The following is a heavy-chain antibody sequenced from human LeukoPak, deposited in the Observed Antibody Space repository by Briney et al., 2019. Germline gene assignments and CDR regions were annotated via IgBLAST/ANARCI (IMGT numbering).Heavy chain of an antibody. CDR2: VYYTGST. CDR3: ARRRSYSNYVAGGWFDP. D-gene: IGHD4-11*01. Sequence: PSETLSLTCSVSGGSVSSYYWSWIRQPPGKGLEWIGYVYYTGSTNYNPSLKSRVTMFEDKSKNQFSLRLYSVTVADTAVYYCARRRSYSNYVAGGWFDPWGQGTLVTVSS. CDR1: GGSVSSYY. J-gene: IGHJ5*02. V-gene: IGHV4-59*08.